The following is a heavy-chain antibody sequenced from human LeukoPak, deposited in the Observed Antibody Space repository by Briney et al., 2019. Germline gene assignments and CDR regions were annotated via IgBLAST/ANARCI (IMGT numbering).Heavy chain of an antibody. V-gene: IGHV5-51*01. J-gene: IGHJ3*02. D-gene: IGHD4-23*01. CDR2: IYTGDYDT. Sequence: NLGESLKISCKGSGYRFTSYWIGWVRQMPGKGLEWMGIIYTGDYDTRVSPSFQGLVTISADKSINTAYLQWGSLKASDTAVYYCARQATVVTPEISTDVFDIWGQGTMVTVFS. CDR1: GYRFTSYW. CDR3: ARQATVVTPEISTDVFDI.